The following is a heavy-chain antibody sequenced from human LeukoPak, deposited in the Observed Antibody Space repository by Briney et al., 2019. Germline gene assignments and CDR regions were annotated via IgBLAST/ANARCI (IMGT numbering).Heavy chain of an antibody. Sequence: GGSLRLSCAASGFTFSSYAMHWVRQAPGKGLEWVAVISYDGSNKYYADSVKGRFTISRDNSKNTLYLQMNSLRAEDTAVYYCAKDHRYSSSWTYFDYWGQGTLVTVSS. CDR1: GFTFSSYA. CDR3: AKDHRYSSSWTYFDY. J-gene: IGHJ4*02. V-gene: IGHV3-30-3*01. D-gene: IGHD6-13*01. CDR2: ISYDGSNK.